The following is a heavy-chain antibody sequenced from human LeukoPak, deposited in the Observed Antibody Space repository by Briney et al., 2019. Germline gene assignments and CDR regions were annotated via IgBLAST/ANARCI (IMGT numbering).Heavy chain of an antibody. CDR1: GFTFSSYS. CDR2: IKEDGSEK. J-gene: IGHJ4*02. D-gene: IGHD1-1*01. V-gene: IGHV3-7*01. CDR3: ARGGTFVSDY. Sequence: GGSLRLSCATSGFTFSSYSMSWVRQAPGKGLEWVANIKEDGSEKYYVDSMKGRFTVSRDNAKNSLYLQMDSLRAEDTAVYYCARGGTFVSDYWGQGTLVTVSS.